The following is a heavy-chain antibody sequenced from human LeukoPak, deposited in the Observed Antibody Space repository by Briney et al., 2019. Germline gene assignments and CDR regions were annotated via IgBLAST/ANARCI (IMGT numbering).Heavy chain of an antibody. CDR2: ISSSSSYI. CDR3: ARDLRPRYYFDY. V-gene: IGHV3-21*01. J-gene: IGHJ4*02. CDR1: GFTFSNYA. D-gene: IGHD5-24*01. Sequence: PGGSLRLSCAASGFTFSNYAMSWVRQAPGKGLEWVSSISSSSSYIYYADSVKGRFTISRDNAKNSLYLQMNSLRAEDTAVYYCARDLRPRYYFDYWGQGTLVTVSS.